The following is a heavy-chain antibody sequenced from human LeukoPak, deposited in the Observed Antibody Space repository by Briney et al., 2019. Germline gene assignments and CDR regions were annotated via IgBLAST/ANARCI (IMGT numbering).Heavy chain of an antibody. CDR1: GGSISSYY. V-gene: IGHV4-59*01. Sequence: PSETLSLTCTVSGGSISSYYWTWIRQPPGKGLEWIGYIYYSGGTNYNPSLKSRVTISVDTSKNQFSLKLSSVTAADTAVYYCARSLGLYDFWSGYQMYYFDYWGQGTLVTVSS. CDR3: ARSLGLYDFWSGYQMYYFDY. D-gene: IGHD3-3*01. CDR2: IYYSGGT. J-gene: IGHJ4*02.